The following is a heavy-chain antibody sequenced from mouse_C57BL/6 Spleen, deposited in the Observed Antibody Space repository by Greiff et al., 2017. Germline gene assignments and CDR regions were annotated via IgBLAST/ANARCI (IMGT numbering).Heavy chain of an antibody. CDR3: AKLGAY. CDR1: GFPLPGYV. Sequence: QVQLQQSGPGLLASSQSLSITCTFPGFPLPGYVLAWVRQPPGRGLDWLGVLWGGGSTNYNSALMSRLSISKDNSKSQVFLKMNSLQSDDTAMYYCAKLGAYWGQGTLVTVSA. CDR2: LWGGGST. J-gene: IGHJ3*01. V-gene: IGHV2-9*01.